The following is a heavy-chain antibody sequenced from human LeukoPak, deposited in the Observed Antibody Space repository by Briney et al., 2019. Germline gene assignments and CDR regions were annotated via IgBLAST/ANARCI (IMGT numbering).Heavy chain of an antibody. Sequence: SETLSLTCAVYGGSVRDYYWSWIRQPPGKGLEWIGEINHIGSTNYNPSLKSRVTISVETSKNQFSLKVTSVTAADTAVYYCARDLERGYSYGFFDYWGQGTLVTVSS. V-gene: IGHV4-34*01. J-gene: IGHJ4*02. CDR2: INHIGST. D-gene: IGHD5-18*01. CDR1: GGSVRDYY. CDR3: ARDLERGYSYGFFDY.